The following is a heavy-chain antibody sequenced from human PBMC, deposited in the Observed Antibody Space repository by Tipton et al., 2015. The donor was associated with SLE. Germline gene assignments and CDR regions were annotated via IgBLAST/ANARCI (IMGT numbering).Heavy chain of an antibody. D-gene: IGHD6-19*01. CDR1: DYSISSSYY. Sequence: TLSLTCTVSDYSISSSYYWGWIRQPPGKGLEWIGSIYQSGATFYSSSLKSRVTISVDTSKNQFSLKLNSVTAADTAVYYCAREPTYSRDWYWGFDYWGQGTLVTVSS. CDR3: AREPTYSRDWYWGFDY. CDR2: IYQSGAT. J-gene: IGHJ4*02. V-gene: IGHV4-38-2*02.